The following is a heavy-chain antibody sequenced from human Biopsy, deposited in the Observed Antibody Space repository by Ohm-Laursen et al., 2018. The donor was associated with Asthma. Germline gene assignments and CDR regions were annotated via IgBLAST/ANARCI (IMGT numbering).Heavy chain of an antibody. J-gene: IGHJ6*02. CDR2: IAWDGINS. CDR1: GFTFSTYG. Sequence: SLRLSCAASGFTFSTYGMPWVRQAPGKGLEWVAYIAWDGINSYYADSVKGRFTISRDNSRNTLYLQKNSLRADDTAVYYCARAGESDLVGGLDVWGQGTTVIVS. V-gene: IGHV3-30*03. CDR3: ARAGESDLVGGLDV. D-gene: IGHD2-21*01.